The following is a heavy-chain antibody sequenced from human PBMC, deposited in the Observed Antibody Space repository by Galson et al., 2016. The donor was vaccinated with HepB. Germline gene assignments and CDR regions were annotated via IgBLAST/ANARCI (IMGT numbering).Heavy chain of an antibody. CDR3: ARRLVGSYGNAFDI. J-gene: IGHJ3*02. Sequence: WVRQAPGQRLEWMAWINTAKGDTRYPQKLQGRVTLTRDTSATTASMELSSLRSEDTAVYYCARRLVGSYGNAFDIWGQGTLVTVSS. D-gene: IGHD2-8*02. CDR2: INTAKGDT. V-gene: IGHV1-3*04.